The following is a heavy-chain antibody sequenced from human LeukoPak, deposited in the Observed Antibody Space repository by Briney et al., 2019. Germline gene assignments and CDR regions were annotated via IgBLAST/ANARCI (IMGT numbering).Heavy chain of an antibody. J-gene: IGHJ3*01. CDR1: GFTVSNSY. CDR3: ARGDYGDYVNAFDV. V-gene: IGHV3-53*01. CDR2: IYSGGIT. D-gene: IGHD4-17*01. Sequence: PGGSLRLSCAASGFTVSNSYMSWVRQAPGKGLEWVSVIYSGGITYYADSVKGRFTISRDNSKNTMYLQMNSLRAEDTAVYYCARGDYGDYVNAFDVWGQGTMVTVSS.